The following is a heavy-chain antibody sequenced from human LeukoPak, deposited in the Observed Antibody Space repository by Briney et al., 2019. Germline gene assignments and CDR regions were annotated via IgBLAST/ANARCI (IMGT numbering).Heavy chain of an antibody. CDR1: RGSINSGSYY. D-gene: IGHD6-19*01. CDR3: SSSAWYFRGYDAFDV. V-gene: IGHV4-61*02. Sequence: SETLSLTCTVSRGSINSGSYYWSWIRQPAGKGLEWIGRISTSGRTNYKPSLKSRVTISVDTSKNQFSLKLSSVTAADTAVYYCSSSAWYFRGYDAFDVWGQGTVVTDFS. CDR2: ISTSGRT. J-gene: IGHJ3*01.